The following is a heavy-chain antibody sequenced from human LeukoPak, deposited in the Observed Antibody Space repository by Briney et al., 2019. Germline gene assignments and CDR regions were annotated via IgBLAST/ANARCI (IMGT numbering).Heavy chain of an antibody. Sequence: SQTLSLTCTVSGGSISSGDYYWSWICQPPGEGLEWIGYIYYSGSTYYSPSLKSRVTISVDTSKNQFSLKLSSVTAADTAVYYCARAKTYYYGSGRYTIDWFDPWGQGTLVTVSS. V-gene: IGHV4-30-4*01. D-gene: IGHD3-10*01. CDR2: IYYSGST. CDR3: ARAKTYYYGSGRYTIDWFDP. J-gene: IGHJ5*02. CDR1: GGSISSGDYY.